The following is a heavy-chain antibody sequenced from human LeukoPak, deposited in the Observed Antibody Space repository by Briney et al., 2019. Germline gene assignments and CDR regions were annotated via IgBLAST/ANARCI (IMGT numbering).Heavy chain of an antibody. V-gene: IGHV3-53*01. J-gene: IGHJ4*02. D-gene: IGHD4-11*01. CDR3: AREIMTSFDY. Sequence: GGSLRLSCAASGFTVSSNYMSWVRQAPGKGLEWVSVIYSGGSTYYADSVKGRFTISRDNSKNTVYLQMNSLRAEDTAVYYCAREIMTSFDYWGQGTLVTVSS. CDR2: IYSGGST. CDR1: GFTVSSNY.